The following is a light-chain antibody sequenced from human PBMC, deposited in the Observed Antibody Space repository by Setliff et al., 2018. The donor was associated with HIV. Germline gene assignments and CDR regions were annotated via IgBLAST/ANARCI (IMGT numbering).Light chain of an antibody. V-gene: IGLV6-57*01. Sequence: NFMLTQPHSVSESPGKTVTISCTRSSGSIASNYVRWYQQRPGSSPTTVIYEDNQRPSGVPDRFSGSIDSSSNSASLTISGLKTEDEADYYCQSYDSNNHVVFGGGTK. CDR3: QSYDSNNHVV. J-gene: IGLJ2*01. CDR1: SGSIASNY. CDR2: EDN.